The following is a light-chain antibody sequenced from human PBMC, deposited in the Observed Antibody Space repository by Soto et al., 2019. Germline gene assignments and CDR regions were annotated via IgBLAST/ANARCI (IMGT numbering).Light chain of an antibody. Sequence: DIQMTQSPSTLSASVGDRVTITCRASQSTSDWLAWYQQKPGKAPKLLIYDVSSLESGVPSRFSGSGSGTEFTLTIGSLQPDDVATYYCQQYNSYSLTWTFGQGTKVDI. J-gene: IGKJ1*01. V-gene: IGKV1-5*01. CDR3: QQYNSYSLTWT. CDR1: QSTSDW. CDR2: DVS.